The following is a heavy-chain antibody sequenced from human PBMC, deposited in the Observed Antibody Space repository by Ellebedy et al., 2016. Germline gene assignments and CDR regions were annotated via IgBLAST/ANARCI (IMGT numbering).Heavy chain of an antibody. CDR3: ATLTIPGGSDS. J-gene: IGHJ4*02. Sequence: LRLXXTVSGDSINSGAYYWSWIQQPAGKGLEWIGRMSTNGNSIYNPSLKSRVTMSVDTSKNHFSLELRSVTAADTAVYYCATLTIPGGSDSWGQGTLVTVSS. CDR2: MSTNGNS. CDR1: GDSINSGAYY. D-gene: IGHD5-24*01. V-gene: IGHV4-61*02.